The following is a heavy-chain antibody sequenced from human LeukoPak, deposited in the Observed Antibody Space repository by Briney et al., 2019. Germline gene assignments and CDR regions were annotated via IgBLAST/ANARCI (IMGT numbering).Heavy chain of an antibody. CDR3: ARVSSGWYDAFDI. CDR2: INHSGST. Sequence: PSETLSLTCAVYGGSFSGYYWSWIRQPPGKGLEWIGEINHSGSTNYNPSLKSRVTISVDTSKNQFSLKLSSVTAADTAVYYCARVSSGWYDAFDIWGQGTMVTVSS. J-gene: IGHJ3*02. D-gene: IGHD6-19*01. CDR1: GGSFSGYY. V-gene: IGHV4-34*01.